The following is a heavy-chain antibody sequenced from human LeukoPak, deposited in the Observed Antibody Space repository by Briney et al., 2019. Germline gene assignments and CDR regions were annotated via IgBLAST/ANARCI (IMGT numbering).Heavy chain of an antibody. D-gene: IGHD2-2*01. CDR3: LAGEGGLYCSSTSCPLFDY. CDR2: ISGSGGST. V-gene: IGHV3-23*01. J-gene: IGHJ4*02. CDR1: GFTFSSYA. Sequence: PGGSLRLSCAASGFTFSSYAMSWVRQAPGKGLEWGSAISGSGGSTYYADSVKGRFTISRDNSKNTLYLQMNSLRAEDTAVYYCLAGEGGLYCSSTSCPLFDYWGQGTMVTVSS.